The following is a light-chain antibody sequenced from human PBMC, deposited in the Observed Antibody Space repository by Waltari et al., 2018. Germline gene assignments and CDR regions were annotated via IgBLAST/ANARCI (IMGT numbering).Light chain of an antibody. Sequence: SRKVSQRLVHTGGRTYLNWCQQRPGQSPRRLIYKIANRDSGVPDRFSGSESGTDFTLKISRVEAEDVGVYYCMQATHWPLTSGQGTKVEIK. CDR1: QRLVHTGGRTY. J-gene: IGKJ1*01. CDR3: MQATHWPLT. CDR2: KIA. V-gene: IGKV2-30*02.